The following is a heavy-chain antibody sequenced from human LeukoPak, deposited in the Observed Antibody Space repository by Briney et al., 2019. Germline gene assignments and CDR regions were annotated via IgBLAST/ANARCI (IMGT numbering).Heavy chain of an antibody. J-gene: IGHJ5*02. CDR3: ARVSPDTATDYGWFDP. CDR2: IHYSGRT. V-gene: IGHV4-59*01. Sequence: PSETLSLTCIVSGDSISLFYWSWIRQPPGKGLEWIAYIHYSGRTNYNPSLKSRVTMSFDTSKNHFSLKLRSVTAADTAVYYCARVSPDTATDYGWFDPWGQGSLVTVSS. D-gene: IGHD5-18*01. CDR1: GDSISLFY.